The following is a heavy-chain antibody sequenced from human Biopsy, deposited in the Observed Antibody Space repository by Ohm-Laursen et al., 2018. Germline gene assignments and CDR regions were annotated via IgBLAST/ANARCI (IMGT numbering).Heavy chain of an antibody. CDR1: GYTFTDYY. J-gene: IGHJ4*02. V-gene: IGHV1-46*01. CDR3: ARDTGWYGDLYYFDY. CDR2: INPSGSTT. Sequence: ASVKVSCKSSGYTFTDYYMHWVRQAPGHGLEWMGWINPSGSTTSYPQIFQGRVTMTRDTSKSTVYMELSSLRSADTAVYFCARDTGWYGDLYYFDYWGQGTLVTVSS. D-gene: IGHD6-19*01.